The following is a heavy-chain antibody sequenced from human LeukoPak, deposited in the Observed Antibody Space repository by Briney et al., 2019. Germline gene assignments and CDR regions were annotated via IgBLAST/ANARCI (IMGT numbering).Heavy chain of an antibody. Sequence: VASVKVSCKASGYTFTVYYVHWVRNAPGQGLEWMGWITPSNGGTNYAQGFQGRVTMTWDTSITTAYMELSGLTSDDTAAYFCATSYSQVTTEAYYYMDVWGKGSTVIVSS. CDR1: GYTFTVYY. J-gene: IGHJ6*03. D-gene: IGHD1-1*01. CDR3: ATSYSQVTTEAYYYMDV. CDR2: ITPSNGGT. V-gene: IGHV1-2*02.